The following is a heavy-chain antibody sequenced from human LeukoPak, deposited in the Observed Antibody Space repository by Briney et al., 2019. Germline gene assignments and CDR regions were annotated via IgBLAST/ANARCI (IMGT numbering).Heavy chain of an antibody. CDR2: ISGSGGST. Sequence: GGSLRLSCAASGFTFSSYAMSWVRQAPGKGLEWVSAISGSGGSTYYADSVKGRFTISRDNAKNSLYLQMNSLRAEDTAVYYCARDFGNYGSAPTGYWGQGTLVTVSS. CDR3: ARDFGNYGSAPTGY. V-gene: IGHV3-23*01. J-gene: IGHJ4*02. D-gene: IGHD3-10*01. CDR1: GFTFSSYA.